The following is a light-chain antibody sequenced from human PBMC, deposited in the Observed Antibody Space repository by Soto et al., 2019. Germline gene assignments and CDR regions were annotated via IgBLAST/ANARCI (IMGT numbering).Light chain of an antibody. CDR1: SSDVGSYNL. V-gene: IGLV2-23*03. CDR2: EGR. Sequence: QSVRTQPASVSGSPGQSITISCTGTSSDVGSYNLVSWYQQHPGKAPKLMIYEGRKRPSGVSNRFSGSKAGNTASLTISWLQAEDEADYYCCSYAGSSAFLYVFGTGTKVTVL. J-gene: IGLJ1*01. CDR3: CSYAGSSAFLYV.